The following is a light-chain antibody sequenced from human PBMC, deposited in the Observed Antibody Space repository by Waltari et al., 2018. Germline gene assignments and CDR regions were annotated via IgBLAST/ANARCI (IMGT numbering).Light chain of an antibody. CDR3: TSYTSSNTYV. V-gene: IGLV2-14*01. CDR2: DVS. CDR1: SSDVGSSNY. J-gene: IGLJ1*01. Sequence: QSALTQPASVSGSRGQSITIPCTGTSSDVGSSNYVSWYQQHPGKAPKLMIYDVSKPPSGVSNRFSGSKSGNTASLTISGLQAEDEADYYCTSYTSSNTYVFGTGTKVTVL.